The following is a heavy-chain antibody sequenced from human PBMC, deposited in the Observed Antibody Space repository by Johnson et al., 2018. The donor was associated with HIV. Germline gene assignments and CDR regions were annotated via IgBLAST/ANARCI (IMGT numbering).Heavy chain of an antibody. CDR3: ASSNVVGYSNYPDAFDI. D-gene: IGHD6-13*01. V-gene: IGHV3-33*08. Sequence: QMLLVESGGGVVQPGRSLRLSCAASGFTFSSYGMHWVRQAPGKGLEWVAFIRYDGSNKYYADSVKGRLTVSRDNSKNTLYLQMNSLRAEDTAIYYCASSNVVGYSNYPDAFDIWGQGTMVTVSS. J-gene: IGHJ3*02. CDR1: GFTFSSYG. CDR2: IRYDGSNK.